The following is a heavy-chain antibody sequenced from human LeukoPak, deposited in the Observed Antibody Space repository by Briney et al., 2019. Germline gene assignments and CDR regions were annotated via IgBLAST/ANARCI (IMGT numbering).Heavy chain of an antibody. CDR3: ARDRPIYYDSGGYYYFDY. J-gene: IGHJ4*02. CDR1: GGTFSSYA. D-gene: IGHD3-22*01. CDR2: IIPIFGTA. V-gene: IGHV1-69*05. Sequence: ASVKVSCKASGGTFSSYAISWVRQAPGQGLGWMGRIIPIFGTANYAQKFQGRVTITTDESTSTAYMELSSLRSEDTAVYYCARDRPIYYDSGGYYYFDYWGQGTLVTVSS.